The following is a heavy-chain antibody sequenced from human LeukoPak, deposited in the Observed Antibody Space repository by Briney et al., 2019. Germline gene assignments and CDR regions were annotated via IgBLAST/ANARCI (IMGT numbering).Heavy chain of an antibody. V-gene: IGHV3-49*03. CDR3: SRRRSGYSSNWFDP. Sequence: GGSLRLSCTASGFTFGDYAMNWFRQAPGKGLEWVGFIRSKDFGGTTEYAASVKGRVTISRDDSKSIAYLQMNCLKTEDTAVYYCSRRRSGYSSNWFDPWGQGTLVTVSS. D-gene: IGHD3-3*01. CDR1: GFTFGDYA. CDR2: IRSKDFGGTT. J-gene: IGHJ5*02.